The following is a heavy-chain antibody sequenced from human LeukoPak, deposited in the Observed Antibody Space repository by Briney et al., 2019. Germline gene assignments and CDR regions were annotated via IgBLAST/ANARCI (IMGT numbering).Heavy chain of an antibody. CDR1: GLTVSSYA. J-gene: IGHJ4*02. Sequence: GGSLRLSCGASGLTVSSYAMSWVRQAPGKGLEWVSTIIGTAGNTYYADSVKGRFTISRHNSGNTLYLQMNSLRAEDTAVYYCARVGPGYTYVYGAPYYFDSWGQGTLVTVSS. CDR3: ARVGPGYTYVYGAPYYFDS. V-gene: IGHV3-23*01. D-gene: IGHD5-18*01. CDR2: IIGTAGNT.